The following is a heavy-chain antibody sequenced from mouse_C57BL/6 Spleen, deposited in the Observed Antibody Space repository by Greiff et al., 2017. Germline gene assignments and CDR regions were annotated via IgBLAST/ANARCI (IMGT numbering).Heavy chain of an antibody. CDR3: ARGGSFYGSSLFDY. CDR2: INYDGSST. CDR1: GFTFSDYY. D-gene: IGHD1-1*01. Sequence: EVQLVESEGGLVQPGSSMKLSCTASGFTFSDYYMAWVRQVPEKGLEWVANINYDGSSTYYLDSLKSRFIISRDNAKNILYLQMSSLKSEDTATYYCARGGSFYGSSLFDYWGQGTTLTVSS. J-gene: IGHJ2*01. V-gene: IGHV5-16*01.